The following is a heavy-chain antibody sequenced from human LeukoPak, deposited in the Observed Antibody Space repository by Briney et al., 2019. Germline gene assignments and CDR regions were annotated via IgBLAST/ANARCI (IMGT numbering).Heavy chain of an antibody. CDR3: ASMPTYYYGSGSYYGDYYFDY. CDR1: GFTFSSYA. V-gene: IGHV3-23*01. CDR2: ISGSGGST. J-gene: IGHJ4*02. Sequence: GGSLRLSCAASGFTFSSYAMSWVGQAPGKGLGWVSAISGSGGSTYYADSVKGRFTISRDNSKNTLYLQMNSLRAEDTAVYYCASMPTYYYGSGSYYGDYYFDYWGQGTLVTVSS. D-gene: IGHD3-10*01.